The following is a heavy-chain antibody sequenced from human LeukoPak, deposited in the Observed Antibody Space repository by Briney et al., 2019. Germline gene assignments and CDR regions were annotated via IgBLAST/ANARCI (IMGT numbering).Heavy chain of an antibody. CDR3: ARTGKDFWSGYYSYFDY. J-gene: IGHJ4*02. D-gene: IGHD3-3*01. Sequence: ASVKVSCKASGYTFTSYYMHWVRQAPGQGLEWMGIINPGGGSTSYAQKFQGRVTMTRDTSTSTVYMELSSLRSEDTAVYYCARTGKDFWSGYYSYFDYWGQGTLVTVSS. CDR1: GYTFTSYY. V-gene: IGHV1-46*01. CDR2: INPGGGST.